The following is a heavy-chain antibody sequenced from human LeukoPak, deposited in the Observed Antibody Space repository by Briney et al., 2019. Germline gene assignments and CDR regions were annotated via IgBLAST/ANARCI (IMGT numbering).Heavy chain of an antibody. D-gene: IGHD2-15*01. V-gene: IGHV4-59*08. CDR2: IYYNGIT. CDR1: GGSISNYY. J-gene: IGHJ4*02. CDR3: ARRYCTGGTCYEGDY. Sequence: PSETLSLTCTVSGGSISNYYWSWVRQPPGKGLEWIGYIYYNGITNYNPSLKSRVTISVDTSKNQFSLKLSSVTAADTAVYYCARRYCTGGTCYEGDYRGQGTLVTVSS.